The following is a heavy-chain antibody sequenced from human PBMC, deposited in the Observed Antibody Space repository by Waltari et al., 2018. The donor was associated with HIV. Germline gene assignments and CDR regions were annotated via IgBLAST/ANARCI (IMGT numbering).Heavy chain of an antibody. CDR2: IYYSGNT. V-gene: IGHV4-39*01. D-gene: IGHD3-3*01. Sequence: QLQLQESGPVLVKPSETVSLTCTAAGGCISGNRPCWGCIRQPTGQGLEWIGSIYYSGNTYYNPSRQSRITMSVDTSKNQFSLKLSSVTAADTAVYYCARVSAWFHLEGGDVWGQGTTVTVSS. CDR1: GGCISGNRPC. J-gene: IGHJ6*02. CDR3: ARVSAWFHLEGGDV.